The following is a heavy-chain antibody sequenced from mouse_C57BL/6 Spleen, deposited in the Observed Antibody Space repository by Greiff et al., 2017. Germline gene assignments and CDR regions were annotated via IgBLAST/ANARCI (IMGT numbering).Heavy chain of an antibody. CDR1: GYTFTDYY. Sequence: VKVVESGAELVRPGASVKLSCKASGYTFTDYYINWVKQRPGQGLEWIARIYPGSGDTYYNEKFKGKATLTAAKSSSTAYMQLSSLTSEEAAVNSCAKEVGYGCSYAMDYWGQGTSVTVSS. CDR3: AKEVGYGCSYAMDY. V-gene: IGHV1-76*01. J-gene: IGHJ4*01. CDR2: IYPGSGDT. D-gene: IGHD1-1*01.